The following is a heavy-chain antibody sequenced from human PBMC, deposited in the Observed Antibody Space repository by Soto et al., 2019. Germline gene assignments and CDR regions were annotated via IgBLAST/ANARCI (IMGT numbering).Heavy chain of an antibody. CDR3: AKGSGSSWFSS. CDR1: GFTFSSYA. Sequence: EVQLLESGGGLVQPGGSLRLSCAASGFTFSSYAMSWVRQAPGKGLEWVSAISVSGGSTYYADSVKGRFTISRDNSKNTLHLQMNSLRAEDTAVYYCAKGSGSSWFSSWGQGTLVTVSS. J-gene: IGHJ4*02. CDR2: ISVSGGST. V-gene: IGHV3-23*01. D-gene: IGHD6-13*01.